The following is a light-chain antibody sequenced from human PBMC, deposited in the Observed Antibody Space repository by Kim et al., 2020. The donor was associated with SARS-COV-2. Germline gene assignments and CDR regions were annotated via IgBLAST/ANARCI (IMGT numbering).Light chain of an antibody. Sequence: LSPEERATLSCRASQGVSSNLARYKQKPGQAPRLLIYDASIRATGIPARFSGSGSGTDFTLTISSLEPEDFAVYYCQQRSNWEVTFGPGTKVDIK. V-gene: IGKV3-11*01. CDR1: QGVSSN. CDR3: QQRSNWEVT. CDR2: DAS. J-gene: IGKJ3*01.